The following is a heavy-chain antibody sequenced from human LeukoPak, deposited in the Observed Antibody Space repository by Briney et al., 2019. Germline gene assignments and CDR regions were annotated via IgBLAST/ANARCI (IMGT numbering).Heavy chain of an antibody. V-gene: IGHV3-21*01. J-gene: IGHJ4*02. CDR3: ARVPRIYYDSSGYYLSGFDY. CDR1: GFTFSSYS. Sequence: GGSLRLSCAASGFTFSSYSMNWVRQAPGKGLEWVSSISSSSSYIYYADSVKGRFTISRDNAKNSLYLQMNSLRAEDTAVYYCARVPRIYYDSSGYYLSGFDYWGQGTLVTVSS. CDR2: ISSSSSYI. D-gene: IGHD3-22*01.